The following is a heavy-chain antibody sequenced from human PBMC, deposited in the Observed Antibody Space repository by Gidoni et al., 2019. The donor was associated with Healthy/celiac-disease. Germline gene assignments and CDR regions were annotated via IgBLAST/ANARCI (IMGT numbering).Heavy chain of an antibody. CDR3: ARDRASSSWYLNYYGMDV. Sequence: ESGGGVVQPGRSLRLSCAASGFTFSSYAMHWVRQAPGKGLEWVAVISYDGSNKYYADSVKGRFTISRDNSKNTLYLQMNSLRAEDTAVYYCARDRASSSWYLNYYGMDVWGQGTTVTVSS. CDR2: ISYDGSNK. D-gene: IGHD6-13*01. CDR1: GFTFSSYA. V-gene: IGHV3-30-3*01. J-gene: IGHJ6*02.